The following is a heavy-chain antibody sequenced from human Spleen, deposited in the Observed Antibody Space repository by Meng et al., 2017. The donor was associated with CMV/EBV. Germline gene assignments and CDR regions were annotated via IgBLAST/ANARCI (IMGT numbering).Heavy chain of an antibody. Sequence: GGSLRLSCAASGFTFSNAWMSWVRQAPGKGLEWVGRIKSKTDGGTTDYAAPVKGRFTISRDDSKNSLYLQMNSLKTEDTAVYYCTTELTATDIVVVPAAINDPGGWDYWGQGTPVTVSS. CDR2: IKSKTDGGTT. CDR3: TTELTATDIVVVPAAINDPGGWDY. V-gene: IGHV3-15*01. J-gene: IGHJ4*02. CDR1: GFTFSNAW. D-gene: IGHD2-2*02.